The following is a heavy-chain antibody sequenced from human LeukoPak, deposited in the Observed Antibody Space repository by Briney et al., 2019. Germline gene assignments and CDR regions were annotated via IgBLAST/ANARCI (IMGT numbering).Heavy chain of an antibody. J-gene: IGHJ4*02. D-gene: IGHD2-21*02. Sequence: GGSLRLSCAASGFTFSSYAMSWVRQAPGKGLEWLSAISGSGGSTYYADSVKGRFTISRDNSKNTLYLQVNSLRAEDTAVYYCAKSLGSGVVTANDYWGQGTLVTVSS. CDR1: GFTFSSYA. CDR2: ISGSGGST. CDR3: AKSLGSGVVTANDY. V-gene: IGHV3-23*01.